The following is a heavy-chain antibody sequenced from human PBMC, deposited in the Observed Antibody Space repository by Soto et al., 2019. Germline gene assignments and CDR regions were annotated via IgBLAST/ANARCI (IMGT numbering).Heavy chain of an antibody. CDR3: ARGALNWFDP. CDR1: GGSISDSY. CDR2: SYYTAPT. V-gene: IGHV4-59*01. Sequence: SDTLSLTCTVSGGSISDSYWSWIRQPPGQGLEWIGCSYYTAPTNYTPSLKMRVTFSVDTSKTQFSLKLNSVSTADTALYSCARGALNWFDPWGQGTLVTGS. J-gene: IGHJ5*02.